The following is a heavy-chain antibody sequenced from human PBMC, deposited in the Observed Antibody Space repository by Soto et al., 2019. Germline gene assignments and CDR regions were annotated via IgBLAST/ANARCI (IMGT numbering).Heavy chain of an antibody. CDR2: LYDLDGT. Sequence: GGSLRHSCAAFGFTVSGKKYVAWVRQAPGKGLEWVSALYDLDGTYYADSVKGRFTTSSDSSRTTVYLQMNSLRPDDTAVYSCATWHLQEHAYDIWGQGTMVTVSS. D-gene: IGHD1-1*01. V-gene: IGHV3-53*01. CDR3: ATWHLQEHAYDI. J-gene: IGHJ3*02. CDR1: GFTVSGKKY.